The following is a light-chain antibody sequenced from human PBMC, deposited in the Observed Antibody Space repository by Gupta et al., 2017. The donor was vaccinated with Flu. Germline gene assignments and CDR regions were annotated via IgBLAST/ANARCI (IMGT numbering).Light chain of an antibody. CDR3: QQCSNCPLT. V-gene: IGKV3-11*01. CDR2: ASS. Sequence: IVLTPSPATLSVSPGEGATLACRASQSISTYLAWYQQKPGQAPRLLIYASSTRATGIPARFSGSGPGADFTLTISSLEPEDFAIYYCQQCSNCPLTFGGGTKVEIK. J-gene: IGKJ4*01. CDR1: QSISTY.